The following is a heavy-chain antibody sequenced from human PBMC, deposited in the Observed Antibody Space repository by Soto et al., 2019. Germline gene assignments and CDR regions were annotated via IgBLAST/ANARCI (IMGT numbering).Heavy chain of an antibody. CDR3: ARDVTDFWSGHEGMDV. J-gene: IGHJ6*02. V-gene: IGHV4-31*03. CDR2: IYYSGST. D-gene: IGHD3-3*01. Sequence: NPSETLSLTCTVSGGSISNGGYYWTWIRQHPGKGLEWIGYIYYSGSTYYNPSLKSRVTISVDTSENQFSLKLTSVTAADTAVYYCARDVTDFWSGHEGMDVWGQGTTVTVS. CDR1: GGSISNGGYY.